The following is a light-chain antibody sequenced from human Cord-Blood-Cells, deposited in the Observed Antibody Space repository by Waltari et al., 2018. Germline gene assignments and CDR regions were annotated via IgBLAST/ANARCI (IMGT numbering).Light chain of an antibody. J-gene: IGLJ2*01. V-gene: IGLV2-23*03. CDR1: SSDVGRYNL. CDR3: CSYAGSSTFV. CDR2: EGS. Sequence: QSALTQPASVSGSPGQSITISCTGTSSDVGRYNLVSWYQQHPVKAPKLMIYEGSKRPSGVSKRFAGSKSGNAASLTIPGLQAEDEADYYCCSYAGSSTFVFGGGTKLTVL.